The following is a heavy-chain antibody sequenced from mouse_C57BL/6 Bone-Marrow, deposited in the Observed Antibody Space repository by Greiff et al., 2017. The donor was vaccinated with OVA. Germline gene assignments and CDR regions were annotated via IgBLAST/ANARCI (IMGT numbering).Heavy chain of an antibody. CDR3: ARGGHYYGSSLYAMDY. CDR1: GYTFTSYW. Sequence: QVQLQQPGAELVMPGASVKLSCKASGYTFTSYWMHWVKQRPGQGLEWIGEIDPSDSYTNYNQKFKGKSTLTVDKSSSTAYMQLSSLTSEDSAVYCCARGGHYYGSSLYAMDYWGQGTTVTVSS. D-gene: IGHD1-1*01. J-gene: IGHJ4*01. CDR2: IDPSDSYT. V-gene: IGHV1-69*01.